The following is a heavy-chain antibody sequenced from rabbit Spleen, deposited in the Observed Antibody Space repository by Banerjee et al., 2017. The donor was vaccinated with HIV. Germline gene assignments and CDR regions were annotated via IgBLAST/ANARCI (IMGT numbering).Heavy chain of an antibody. CDR1: GFSFSSGSY. CDR3: ARDTGTSFSTYGMDL. V-gene: IGHV1S40*01. J-gene: IGHJ6*01. D-gene: IGHD7-1*01. CDR2: IAGDSSGFT. Sequence: QSLEESGGGLVKPGASLTLTCKASGFSFSSGSYMCWVPQAPGKGLEWISCIAGDSSGFTYSATWAKGRFTCSKTSSTTVTLQMTSLTVADTATYFCARDTGTSFSTYGMDLWGPGTLVTVS.